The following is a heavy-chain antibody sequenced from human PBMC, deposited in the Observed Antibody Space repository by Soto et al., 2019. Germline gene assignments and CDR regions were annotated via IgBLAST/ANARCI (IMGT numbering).Heavy chain of an antibody. CDR2: IYYSGST. Sequence: PSETLSLTCTVSGGSVSSGSYYWSWIRQPPGKGLEWIGYIYYSGSTNYNPSLKSRVTISVATSKNQFSLKLSSVTAADTAVYYCARLTLMDDYGDYAGIDPWGQGTLVTVSS. CDR3: ARLTLMDDYGDYAGIDP. CDR1: GGSVSSGSYY. D-gene: IGHD4-17*01. J-gene: IGHJ5*02. V-gene: IGHV4-61*01.